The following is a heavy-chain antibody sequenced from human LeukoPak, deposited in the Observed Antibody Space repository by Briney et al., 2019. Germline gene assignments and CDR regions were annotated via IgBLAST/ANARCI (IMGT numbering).Heavy chain of an antibody. V-gene: IGHV3-23*01. CDR3: AKDLGCIVGATCTTFDY. Sequence: GGSLRLSCAASGFTFSSYAMSWVRQAPGKGLEWVSAISGSGGSTYYADSVKGRFTISRDNSENTLYLQMNSLRAEDTAVYYCAKDLGCIVGATCTTFDYWGQGTLVTVSS. D-gene: IGHD1-26*01. CDR1: GFTFSSYA. CDR2: ISGSGGST. J-gene: IGHJ4*02.